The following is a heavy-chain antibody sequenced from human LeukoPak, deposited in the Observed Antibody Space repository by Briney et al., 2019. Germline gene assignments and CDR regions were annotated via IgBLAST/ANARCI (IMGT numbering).Heavy chain of an antibody. CDR1: GYTFTGYY. V-gene: IGHV1-2*02. D-gene: IGHD2-15*01. J-gene: IGHJ4*02. Sequence: GASVKVSCKASGYTFTGYYMHWVRQAPGQGLEWMGWINPNSGGTNYAQKFQGRVTMTRDRSISTAYMELSRLRSDDTAVYYCARAKVVVAAGIDYWGQGTLVTVSS. CDR2: INPNSGGT. CDR3: ARAKVVVAAGIDY.